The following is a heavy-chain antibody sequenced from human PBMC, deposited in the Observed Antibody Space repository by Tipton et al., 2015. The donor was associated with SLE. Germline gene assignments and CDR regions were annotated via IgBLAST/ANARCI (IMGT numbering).Heavy chain of an antibody. Sequence: TLSPTCDVNGGSFSGYYWSWIRQSPGKGLEWIGEVNHLGTIYYNASLKSRVTISIDTSKSHFSLKLTSVTATDTAVYYCAGTPWLVRFEYWGQGTLVNVSP. CDR2: VNHLGTI. CDR1: GGSFSGYY. D-gene: IGHD6-19*01. J-gene: IGHJ4*02. CDR3: AGTPWLVRFEY. V-gene: IGHV4-34*01.